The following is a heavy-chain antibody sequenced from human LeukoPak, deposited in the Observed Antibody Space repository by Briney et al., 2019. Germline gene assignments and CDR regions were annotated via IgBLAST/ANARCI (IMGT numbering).Heavy chain of an antibody. CDR3: AKDHQLLWFGESTFDY. Sequence: TGGPLRLSCAASGFTFSSYGMSWVRQAPGKGLEWVSAISGSGGSTYYADSVKGRFTISRDNSKNTLYLQMSSLRAEDTAVYYCAKDHQLLWFGESTFDYWGQGTLVTVSS. CDR1: GFTFSSYG. D-gene: IGHD3-10*01. CDR2: ISGSGGST. J-gene: IGHJ4*02. V-gene: IGHV3-23*01.